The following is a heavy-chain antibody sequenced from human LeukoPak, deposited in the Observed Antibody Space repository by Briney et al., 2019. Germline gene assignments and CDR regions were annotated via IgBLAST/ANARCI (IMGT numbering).Heavy chain of an antibody. D-gene: IGHD3-22*01. Sequence: SETLSLTCTVSGGSMSSYYWTWIRQPPGKGLEWIGYVYYSGNTNYNPSLKSRVTISVDTSRNQFSLKLTSVTAADTAVYYCAKVSDRDSSGYYWGFEYWGQGTLVTVSS. J-gene: IGHJ4*02. CDR3: AKVSDRDSSGYYWGFEY. V-gene: IGHV4-59*08. CDR1: GGSMSSYY. CDR2: VYYSGNT.